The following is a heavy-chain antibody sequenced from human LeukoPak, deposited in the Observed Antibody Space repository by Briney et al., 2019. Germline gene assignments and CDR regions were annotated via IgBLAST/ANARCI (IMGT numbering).Heavy chain of an antibody. Sequence: ASVKVSCKASGYTFTGYYMHWVRQAPGQGLEWMGWINPNSGGTNYAQKFQGRVTMTRDTSISTAYMELSRLRSDDTAVYYCARGVVVVAAHYYYYMDVWGKGTTVTISS. CDR1: GYTFTGYY. CDR3: ARGVVVVAAHYYYYMDV. J-gene: IGHJ6*03. CDR2: INPNSGGT. D-gene: IGHD2-15*01. V-gene: IGHV1-2*02.